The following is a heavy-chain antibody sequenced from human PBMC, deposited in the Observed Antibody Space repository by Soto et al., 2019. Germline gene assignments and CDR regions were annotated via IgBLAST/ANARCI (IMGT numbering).Heavy chain of an antibody. CDR3: AVVVVPAAIPPRPFDP. CDR1: GGSISSSSYY. D-gene: IGHD2-2*01. V-gene: IGHV4-39*01. CDR2: IYYSGST. Sequence: SETLSLTCTVSGGSISSSSYYWGWIRQPPGKGLEWIGSIYYSGSTYYNPSLKSRVTISVDTSKNQFSLKLSSVTAADTAVYYCAVVVVPAAIPPRPFDPWGQGTLVSVSS. J-gene: IGHJ5*02.